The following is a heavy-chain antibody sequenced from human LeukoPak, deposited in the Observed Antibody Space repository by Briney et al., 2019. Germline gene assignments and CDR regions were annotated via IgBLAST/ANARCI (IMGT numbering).Heavy chain of an antibody. V-gene: IGHV4-61*08. CDR1: GGSISGGGYY. J-gene: IGHJ4*02. Sequence: PSQTLSLTCTVSGGSISGGGYYWSWIRQPPGKGLEWIGYIYYTGTTNYNPSLKSRVTISVDTSKNQFSLNLNSVTAADTAVYYCARAGGRYSGYGYWGQGTLVTVSS. CDR2: IYYTGTT. D-gene: IGHD5-12*01. CDR3: ARAGGRYSGYGY.